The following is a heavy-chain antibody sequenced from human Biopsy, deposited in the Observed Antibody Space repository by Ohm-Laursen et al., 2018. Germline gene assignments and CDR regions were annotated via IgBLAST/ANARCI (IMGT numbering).Heavy chain of an antibody. CDR3: AKVPREGLSYYYSMDV. Sequence: TLSLTCTVSGGSIKSYYWNWIRQSPGKGLEWIGFIYYTGHTNYNPSLKSRATISVDTSKNQFSLKVISVTAADTAVYYCAKVPREGLSYYYSMDVWGQGTTVTVSS. V-gene: IGHV4-59*01. CDR2: IYYTGHT. J-gene: IGHJ6*02. D-gene: IGHD4/OR15-4a*01. CDR1: GGSIKSYY.